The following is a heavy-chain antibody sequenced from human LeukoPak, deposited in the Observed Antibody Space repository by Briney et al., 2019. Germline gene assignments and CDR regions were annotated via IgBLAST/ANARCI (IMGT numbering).Heavy chain of an antibody. V-gene: IGHV4-34*01. CDR1: GGSFSGYY. J-gene: IGHJ5*02. D-gene: IGHD3-22*01. CDR3: ARIDYCDSSGYYYERGGWFDP. CDR2: INHSGST. Sequence: PAETLSLTCAVYGGSFSGYYWSWIRQPPGKGLEWIGEINHSGSTNYNPSLKSRVTISVDTSKNQFSLKLSSVTAADTAVYYCARIDYCDSSGYYYERGGWFDPWGQGILVTVSS.